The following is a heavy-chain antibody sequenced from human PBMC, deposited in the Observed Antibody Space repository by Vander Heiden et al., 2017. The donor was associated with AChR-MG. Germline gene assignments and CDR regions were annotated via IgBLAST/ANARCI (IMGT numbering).Heavy chain of an antibody. CDR1: GFTFSSYW. V-gene: IGHV3-7*01. D-gene: IGHD5-18*01. J-gene: IGHJ6*02. CDR2: IKQDGSEK. Sequence: EVQLVESGGGLVQPGGSLRLSCAASGFTFSSYWMSWVRQAPGKGLDWVTNIKQDGSEKYYVDSVKGRFTISRDNAKNSLYLQMNSLRAEDTAVYYCARDPPKIQLWLSYYYYGMDVWGQGTTVTVSS. CDR3: ARDPPKIQLWLSYYYYGMDV.